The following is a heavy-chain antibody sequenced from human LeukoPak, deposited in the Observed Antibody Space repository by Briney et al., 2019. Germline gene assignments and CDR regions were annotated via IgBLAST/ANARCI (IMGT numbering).Heavy chain of an antibody. V-gene: IGHV3-74*01. J-gene: IGHJ4*02. D-gene: IGHD3-10*01. CDR1: GFTFSSYA. CDR2: INSDGSST. CDR3: ASFPMVRGVDFDY. Sequence: PGGSLRLSCAASGFTFSSYAMHWVRQAPGKGLVWVSRINSDGSSTSYADSVKGRFTISRDNAKNTLYLQMNSLRAEDTAVYYCASFPMVRGVDFDYWGQGTLVTVSS.